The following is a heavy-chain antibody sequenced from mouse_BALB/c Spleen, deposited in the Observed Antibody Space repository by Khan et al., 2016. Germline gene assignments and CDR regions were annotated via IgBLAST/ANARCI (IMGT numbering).Heavy chain of an antibody. Sequence: QVQLQQSGAELAKPGASVKMSCKASGYTFTSYWMHWVKQRPGQGLEWIGYINPSTGYTEYNQKFKDKATLTADKSSSTAYMQLSSLTSEDSAVXYCAGSALWFAYCGLVTLVTVSS. J-gene: IGHJ3*01. CDR1: GYTFTSYW. CDR3: AGSALWFAY. V-gene: IGHV1-7*01. D-gene: IGHD6-1*01. CDR2: INPSTGYT.